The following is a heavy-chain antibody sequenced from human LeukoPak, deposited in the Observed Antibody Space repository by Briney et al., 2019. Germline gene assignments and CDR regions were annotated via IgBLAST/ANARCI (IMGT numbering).Heavy chain of an antibody. CDR2: INHSGST. CDR3: ARTMGMS. Sequence: SETLSLTCAVYGGSFSGYYWSWIRQPPGKGLEWIGEINHSGSTNYNPSLKSRVTISVDTSKNQFSLKLSSVTAADTAVYYCARTMGMSWGQGTLVTVSS. J-gene: IGHJ4*02. D-gene: IGHD7-27*01. V-gene: IGHV4-34*01. CDR1: GGSFSGYY.